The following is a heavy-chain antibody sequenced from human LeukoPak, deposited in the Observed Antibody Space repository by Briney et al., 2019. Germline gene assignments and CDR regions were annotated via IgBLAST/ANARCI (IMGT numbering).Heavy chain of an antibody. D-gene: IGHD5-24*01. CDR1: GFAFSVYG. V-gene: IGHV3-33*01. Sequence: PGGSLRLSCAASGFAFSVYGMHWVRQAPGKGLEWVAVIGHDGSYTKYPAPGKGRFTISRDNSKSTLFLHMDSLRAEDTALYFCARDLERGKHFDYWGQGTPVTVSS. CDR3: ARDLERGKHFDY. CDR2: IGHDGSYT. J-gene: IGHJ4*02.